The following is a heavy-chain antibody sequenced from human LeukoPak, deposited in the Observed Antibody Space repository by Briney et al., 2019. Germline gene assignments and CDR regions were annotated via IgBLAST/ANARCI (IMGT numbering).Heavy chain of an antibody. CDR1: GYTFTSYG. CDR3: ARDLHYYDSSGYYWSY. J-gene: IGHJ4*02. Sequence: ASVKVSCMASGYTFTSYGISWVRQAPGQGLEWMGWISAYNGNTNYAQKLQGRVTMTTDTSTSTAYMELRSLRSDDTAVYYCARDLHYYDSSGYYWSYWGQGTLVTVSS. V-gene: IGHV1-18*01. D-gene: IGHD3-22*01. CDR2: ISAYNGNT.